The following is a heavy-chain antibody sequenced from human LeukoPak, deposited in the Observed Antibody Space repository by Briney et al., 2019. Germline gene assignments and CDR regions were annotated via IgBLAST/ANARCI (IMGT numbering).Heavy chain of an antibody. D-gene: IGHD2-2*02. CDR2: IYPGDSDT. Sequence: GESLKISCKGSGYSFTSYWIGWVRQMPGKGLEWMGIIYPGDSDTGYSPFFQGQVTISADKSISTAYLQWSSLKASDTAMYYCARLVVPAAISSGAPDYWGQGTLVTVSS. V-gene: IGHV5-51*01. CDR1: GYSFTSYW. CDR3: ARLVVPAAISSGAPDY. J-gene: IGHJ4*02.